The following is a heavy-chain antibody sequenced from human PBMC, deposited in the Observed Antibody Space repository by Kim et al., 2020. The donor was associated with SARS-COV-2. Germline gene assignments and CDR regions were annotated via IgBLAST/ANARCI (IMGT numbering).Heavy chain of an antibody. Sequence: GGSLRLSCAASGFTFSSYSMNWVRQAPGKGLEWVSYISSSSSTIYYADSVKGRFTISRDNAKNSLYLQMNSLRDEDTAVYYCARERGVYYDILTGWGVWGQGTTVTVSS. V-gene: IGHV3-48*02. D-gene: IGHD3-9*01. CDR2: ISSSSSTI. CDR1: GFTFSSYS. J-gene: IGHJ6*02. CDR3: ARERGVYYDILTGWGV.